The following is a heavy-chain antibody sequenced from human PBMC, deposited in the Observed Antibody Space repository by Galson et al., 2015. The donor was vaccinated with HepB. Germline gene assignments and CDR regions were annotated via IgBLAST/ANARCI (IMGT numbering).Heavy chain of an antibody. V-gene: IGHV1-18*01. CDR2: ISAYNGNT. J-gene: IGHJ6*02. D-gene: IGHD3-22*01. Sequence: QSGAEVKKPGASVKVSCKASGYTFTSYGISWVRQAPGQGLEWMGWISAYNGNTNYAQKLQGRVTMTTDTSTSTAYMELRSLRSDDTAVYYCARDGTPPYYYDTPPATEDGWGPTYYYYYGTDVWGQGTTVTVSS. CDR3: ARDGTPPYYYDTPPATEDGWGPTYYYYYGTDV. CDR1: GYTFTSYG.